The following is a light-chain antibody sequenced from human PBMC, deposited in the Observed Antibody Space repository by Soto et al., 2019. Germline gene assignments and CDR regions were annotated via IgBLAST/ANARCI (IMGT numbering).Light chain of an antibody. CDR1: SSSIGSNA. Sequence: QSVLSQPPSASGTPGQRVTISCSGSSSSIGSNAVHWYQQLPGTAPKLLIYSNIQRPSGVPYRFSGSKSGTSASLAISGLQSEDEADYFCAAWDDSLSGQVFGGGTKVTVL. CDR2: SNI. CDR3: AAWDDSLSGQV. J-gene: IGLJ3*02. V-gene: IGLV1-44*01.